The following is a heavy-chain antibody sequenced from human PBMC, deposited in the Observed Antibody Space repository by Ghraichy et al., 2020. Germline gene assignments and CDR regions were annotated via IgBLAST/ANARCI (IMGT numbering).Heavy chain of an antibody. D-gene: IGHD1-1*01. J-gene: IGHJ6*02. CDR3: AREEANWNDDYDMDV. V-gene: IGHV1-18*04. CDR2: ISAYNGNT. CDR1: GYTFTSYG. Sequence: ASVKVSCKASGYTFTSYGISWVRQAPGQGLEWMGWISAYNGNTNYAQKLQGRVTMTTDTSTSTAYMELWSLRSDDTAVYYCAREEANWNDDYDMDVWGQGTTVTVSS.